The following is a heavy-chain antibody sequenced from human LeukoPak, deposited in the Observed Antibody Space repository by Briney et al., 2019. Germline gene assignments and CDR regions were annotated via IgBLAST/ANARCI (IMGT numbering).Heavy chain of an antibody. Sequence: GGSLRLSCAASGFTFSIYAMHWVRQAPGKGLEYVSAITSNGGSAYYANSVKGRFTISRDNSKSTLYLQMGSLRAEDVAVYYCARENCDSTTCYKTIDYWGQGTLVTVSS. J-gene: IGHJ4*02. CDR3: ARENCDSTTCYKTIDY. V-gene: IGHV3-64*01. D-gene: IGHD2/OR15-2a*01. CDR1: GFTFSIYA. CDR2: ITSNGGSA.